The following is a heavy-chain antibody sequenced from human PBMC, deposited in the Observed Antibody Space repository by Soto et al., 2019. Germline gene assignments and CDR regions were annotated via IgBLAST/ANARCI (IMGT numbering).Heavy chain of an antibody. CDR1: GGSVSSGSYY. D-gene: IGHD4-17*01. V-gene: IGHV4-61*01. J-gene: IGHJ4*02. CDR3: ARDQASTVNPIS. Sequence: SETLSLTCTVSGGSVSSGSYYWSWIRQPPGKGLEWIGYIYYSGSTNYNPSLKSRVTISVDTSKNQFSLKLSSVTAADTAVYYCARDQASTVNPISWGQGTLVTVSS. CDR2: IYYSGST.